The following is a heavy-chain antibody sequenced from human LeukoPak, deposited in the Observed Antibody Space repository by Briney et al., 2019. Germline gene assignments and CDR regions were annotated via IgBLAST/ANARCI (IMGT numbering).Heavy chain of an antibody. CDR2: IIPILGIA. CDR3: ASSGGIVATISSLFDY. V-gene: IGHV1-69*04. Sequence: GSSVKVSCKASGGTFSSYAISWVRQAPGQGLEWMGRIIPILGIANYAQKFQGRVTITADKSTSTAYMELSSLRSEDTAVYYCASSGGIVATISSLFDYWGQGTLVTASS. CDR1: GGTFSSYA. J-gene: IGHJ4*02. D-gene: IGHD5-12*01.